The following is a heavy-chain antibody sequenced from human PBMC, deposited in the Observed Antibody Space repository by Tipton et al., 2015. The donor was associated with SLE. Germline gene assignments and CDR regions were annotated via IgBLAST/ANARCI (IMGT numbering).Heavy chain of an antibody. D-gene: IGHD3-22*01. Sequence: TLSLTCTVSGGSISSSSYYWGWIRQPPGKGLEWIGSIYTSGSTNYNPSLKSRVTISVDTSKNQYSLRLTSVTAADTAVYYCARQLTSGYYYEFGYWGQGMLVTVSS. V-gene: IGHV4-39*01. CDR3: ARQLTSGYYYEFGY. J-gene: IGHJ4*02. CDR1: GGSISSSSYY. CDR2: IYTSGST.